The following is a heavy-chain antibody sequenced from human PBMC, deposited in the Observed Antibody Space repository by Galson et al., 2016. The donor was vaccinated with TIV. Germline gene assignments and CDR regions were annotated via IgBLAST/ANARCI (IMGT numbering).Heavy chain of an antibody. CDR3: ARHGPWSFYFDS. V-gene: IGHV4-39*01. CDR2: GTT. J-gene: IGHJ4*02. D-gene: IGHD3-16*01. Sequence: GTTYYNPSLKSRVTMSVDASKSQISLRLSSVTAADTSVYFCARHGPWSFYFDSWGQGTLVTVSS.